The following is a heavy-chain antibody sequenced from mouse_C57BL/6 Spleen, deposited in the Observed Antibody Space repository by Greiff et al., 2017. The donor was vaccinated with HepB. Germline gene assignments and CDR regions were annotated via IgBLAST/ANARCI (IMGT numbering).Heavy chain of an antibody. Sequence: QVHVKQSGPELVKPGASVKISCKASGYAFSSSWLNWVKQRPGKGLEWIGRIYPGDGDTNYNGKFKGKATLTADKSSSTAYMQLSSLTSEDSAVYFCARTDDGYYSAWFAYWGQGTLVTVSA. J-gene: IGHJ3*01. D-gene: IGHD2-3*01. CDR2: IYPGDGDT. CDR3: ARTDDGYYSAWFAY. CDR1: GYAFSSSW. V-gene: IGHV1-82*01.